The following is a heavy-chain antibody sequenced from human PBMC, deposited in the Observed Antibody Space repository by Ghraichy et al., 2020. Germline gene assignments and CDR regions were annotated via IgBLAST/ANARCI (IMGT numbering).Heavy chain of an antibody. J-gene: IGHJ4*02. V-gene: IGHV4-4*02. CDR3: PRGRYQLDDD. D-gene: IGHD1-14*01. Sequence: SETLSLTCAAYGGSIRNHHWWAWVRQPPGQGLEWIGEVHEGGNTFYNPSLNSRVTVSVDKTNNLFSLNLNSVTAADTAVYFCPRGRYQLDDDWGQGTLVTVSS. CDR2: VHEGGNT. CDR1: GGSIRNHHW.